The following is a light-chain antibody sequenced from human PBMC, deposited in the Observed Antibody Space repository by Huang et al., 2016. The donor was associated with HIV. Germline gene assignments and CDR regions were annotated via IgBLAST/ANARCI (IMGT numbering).Light chain of an antibody. Sequence: DIVLTQSPGTLSLSPGESATLSCRASQSVTNTYLAWYQQKPGQAPRLLIYGACISATGIPDRFSVSGSGADFTLTISRLEPKEFAVYYCQQYGSSPPITFGQGTRLEIK. CDR3: QQYGSSPPIT. V-gene: IGKV3-20*01. CDR2: GAC. J-gene: IGKJ5*01. CDR1: QSVTNTY.